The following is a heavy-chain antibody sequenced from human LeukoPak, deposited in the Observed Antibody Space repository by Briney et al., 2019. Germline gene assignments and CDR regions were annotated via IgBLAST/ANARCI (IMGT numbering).Heavy chain of an antibody. V-gene: IGHV3-11*06. CDR3: AKGKDSVAGATNDY. J-gene: IGHJ4*02. D-gene: IGHD6-19*01. CDR2: ITRNSDYT. Sequence: PAGSLRLSCAASGFTFSDYYMSWIRQAPGKGLEWVSYITRNSDYTNYADSVKGRFTISRDNAKNSLYLQMNRLRAEDTAVYYCAKGKDSVAGATNDYWGQGTLVTVSS. CDR1: GFTFSDYY.